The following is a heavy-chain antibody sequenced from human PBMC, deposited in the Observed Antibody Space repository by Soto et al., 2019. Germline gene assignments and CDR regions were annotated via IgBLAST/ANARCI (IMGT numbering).Heavy chain of an antibody. Sequence: SETLSLPCTVSGGSISSGGYYWSWTRQHPGKGLEWIGYIYYSGSTYYNPSLKSRVTISVDTSKNQFSLKLSSVTAADTAVYYCARRGYSYGYHYYYYGMDVWGQGTTVTVSS. CDR1: GGSISSGGYY. V-gene: IGHV4-31*03. D-gene: IGHD5-18*01. J-gene: IGHJ6*02. CDR2: IYYSGST. CDR3: ARRGYSYGYHYYYYGMDV.